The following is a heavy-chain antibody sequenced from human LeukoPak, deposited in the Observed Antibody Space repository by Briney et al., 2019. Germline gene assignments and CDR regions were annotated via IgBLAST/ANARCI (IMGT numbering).Heavy chain of an antibody. D-gene: IGHD5-24*01. V-gene: IGHV4-34*01. CDR1: GGSFSGYY. Sequence: SETLSLTCAVYGGSFSGYYWSWIRQPPGKGLEWIGEINHSGSTNYNPSLKSRVTTSVDTSKNQFSLKLSSVTAADTAVYYCARGRRDGYSVPWYFDLWGRGTLITVSS. J-gene: IGHJ2*01. CDR2: INHSGST. CDR3: ARGRRDGYSVPWYFDL.